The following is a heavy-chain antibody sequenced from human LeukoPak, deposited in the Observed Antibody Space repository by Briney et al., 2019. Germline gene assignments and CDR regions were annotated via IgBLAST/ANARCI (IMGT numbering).Heavy chain of an antibody. CDR2: ISSSSSYI. Sequence: SGGSLRLSCAASGFTFSSYSMNWVRQAPGKGLEWVSSISSSSSYIYYADSVKGRFTISRDNSKNTLYLQMNSLRAEDTAVYYCARAVAGDFDYWGQGTLVTVSS. J-gene: IGHJ4*02. CDR1: GFTFSSYS. CDR3: ARAVAGDFDY. V-gene: IGHV3-21*01. D-gene: IGHD6-19*01.